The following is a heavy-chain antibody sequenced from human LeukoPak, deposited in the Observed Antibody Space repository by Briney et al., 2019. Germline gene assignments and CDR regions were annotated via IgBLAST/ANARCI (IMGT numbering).Heavy chain of an antibody. CDR1: GFTVSDYY. J-gene: IGHJ4*02. Sequence: GGSLRLSCAASGFTVSDYYMNWIRQAPGKGLEWVSYIDRSGTYTNYADSVKGRFTISRDNAKNSLYLQMNSLRAEDTAVYYCARDLTVGPIFTDYWGQGTLVTVSS. V-gene: IGHV3-11*06. D-gene: IGHD1-26*01. CDR3: ARDLTVGPIFTDY. CDR2: IDRSGTYT.